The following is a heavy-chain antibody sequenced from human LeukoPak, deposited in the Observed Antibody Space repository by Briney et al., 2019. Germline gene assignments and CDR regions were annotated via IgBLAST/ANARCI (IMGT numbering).Heavy chain of an antibody. CDR2: ISYDGSNK. D-gene: IGHD2-15*01. J-gene: IGHJ3*02. Sequence: GGSLRLSCAASGFTFSSYGMHWVRQAPGKGLEWVAVISYDGSNKYYADSVRGRFTISRDNSKDTLYLQMNSLRAEDTAVYYCASDGLRYCSGGSCYSNAFDIWGQGTMVTVSS. CDR3: ASDGLRYCSGGSCYSNAFDI. CDR1: GFTFSSYG. V-gene: IGHV3-30*03.